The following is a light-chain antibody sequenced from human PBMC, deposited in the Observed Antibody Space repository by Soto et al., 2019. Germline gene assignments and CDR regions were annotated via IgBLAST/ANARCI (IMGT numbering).Light chain of an antibody. V-gene: IGLV1-40*01. CDR2: GNT. Sequence: QSVLTQPPSVSGAPGQKVTISCTGSSSNIGAGYDVHWYQQLPGTAPKLLIYGNTNRPSGVPERFSGSKSANSASLAITGRQAKDEADYYGQSYDSRLSVVFGGGTQLTVL. J-gene: IGLJ2*01. CDR1: SSNIGAGYD. CDR3: QSYDSRLSVV.